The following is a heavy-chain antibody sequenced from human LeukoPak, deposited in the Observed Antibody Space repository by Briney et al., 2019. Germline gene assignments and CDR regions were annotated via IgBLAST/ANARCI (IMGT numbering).Heavy chain of an antibody. D-gene: IGHD2-15*01. CDR1: GLTVSTNY. J-gene: IGHJ4*02. V-gene: IGHV3-53*01. Sequence: PGGSLRLSCAASGLTVSTNYMSWVRQAPEKGLEWVSILYSRGSTYYAHSVKGRFTISRDDSKNTLYLQMNSLRAEDTAVYYCASGGMGARKFYSDPFHYWGQGTLVTVSS. CDR3: ASGGMGARKFYSDPFHY. CDR2: LYSRGST.